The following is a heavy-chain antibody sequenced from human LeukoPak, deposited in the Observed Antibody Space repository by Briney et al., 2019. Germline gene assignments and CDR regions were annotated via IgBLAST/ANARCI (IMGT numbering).Heavy chain of an antibody. J-gene: IGHJ4*02. V-gene: IGHV1-69*13. CDR3: AREVVGATLFDY. Sequence: ASVKVSCKASGGTFSSYAISWVRQAPGQGLEWMGGIIPIFGTANYAQKFQGRVTITADESTSTAYMELSSLRSEDTAVYYCAREVVGATLFDYWGQGALVTVSS. CDR2: IIPIFGTA. D-gene: IGHD1-26*01. CDR1: GGTFSSYA.